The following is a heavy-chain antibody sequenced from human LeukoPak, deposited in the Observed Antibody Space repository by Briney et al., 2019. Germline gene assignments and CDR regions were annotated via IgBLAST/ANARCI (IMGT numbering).Heavy chain of an antibody. CDR3: ARSTSYCGGDCYPLDY. J-gene: IGHJ4*02. CDR2: INPNSGGT. D-gene: IGHD2-21*01. CDR1: GYTFTGYY. V-gene: IGHV1-2*02. Sequence: ASVKVSCKASGYTFTGYYMHWVRQAPGQGLEWMGWINPNSGGTNYAQKFQGRVTMTRDTSISTAYMELSRLRSEDTAVYYCARSTSYCGGDCYPLDYWGQGTLVTVSS.